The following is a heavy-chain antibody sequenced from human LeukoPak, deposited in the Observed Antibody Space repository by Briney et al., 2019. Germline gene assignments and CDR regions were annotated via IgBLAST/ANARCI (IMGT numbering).Heavy chain of an antibody. CDR2: IYSGGST. J-gene: IGHJ4*02. CDR3: ARDRDEYSSSSLDY. V-gene: IGHV3-53*05. Sequence: PGGSLRLSCAASGFTVSSNYMSWVRQAPGKGLEWVSVIYSGGSTYYADSVKGRFTISRDNSKNTLYLQMNSLRSEDTAMYYCARDRDEYSSSSLDYWGQGTLVTVSS. CDR1: GFTVSSNY. D-gene: IGHD6-6*01.